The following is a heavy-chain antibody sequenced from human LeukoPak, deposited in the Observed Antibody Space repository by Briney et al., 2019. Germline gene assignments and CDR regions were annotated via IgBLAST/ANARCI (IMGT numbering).Heavy chain of an antibody. CDR3: AKDPIGYCSGGSCYP. CDR1: GFTFSSAW. V-gene: IGHV3-15*01. D-gene: IGHD2-15*01. CDR2: VRSKADGGTT. Sequence: GGSLRLSCAASGFTFSSAWMTWVRQAPGKGLEWVGRVRSKADGGTTDYAAPAKGRFTISRDDSKNTVLLQMNSLKTEDTAVYYCAKDPIGYCSGGSCYPWGQGTLVTVSS. J-gene: IGHJ5*02.